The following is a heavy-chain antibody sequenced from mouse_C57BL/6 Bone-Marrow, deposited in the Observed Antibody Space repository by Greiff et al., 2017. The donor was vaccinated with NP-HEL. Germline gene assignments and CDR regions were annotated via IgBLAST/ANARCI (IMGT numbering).Heavy chain of an antibody. D-gene: IGHD2-4*01. CDR2: IHPNSGST. CDR1: GYTFTSYW. CDR3: ARSAYDYDGY. Sequence: QVQLQQPGAELVKPGASVKLSCKASGYTFTSYWMHWVKQRPGPGLAWIGMIHPNSGSTNYNEKFKHPATLTFNKSSSTAYMQLSSLTSEDSAVYYCARSAYDYDGYWGQGTTLTVSS. V-gene: IGHV1-64*01. J-gene: IGHJ2*01.